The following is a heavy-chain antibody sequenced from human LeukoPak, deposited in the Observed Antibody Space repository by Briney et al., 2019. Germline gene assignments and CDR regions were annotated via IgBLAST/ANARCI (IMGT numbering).Heavy chain of an antibody. V-gene: IGHV4-39*01. CDR3: ARHAHPPRMVPPWSRDY. CDR2: IYYSGST. Sequence: SETLSLTCSVSGGSISSSGYYWGWIRQPPGRGLEWIGRIYYSGSTYYNPSLKSRVTISVDTSKNQFSLKLSSVTAADTAVFYCARHAHPPRMVPPWSRDYWGQGTLVTVSS. J-gene: IGHJ4*02. CDR1: GGSISSSGYY. D-gene: IGHD4/OR15-4a*01.